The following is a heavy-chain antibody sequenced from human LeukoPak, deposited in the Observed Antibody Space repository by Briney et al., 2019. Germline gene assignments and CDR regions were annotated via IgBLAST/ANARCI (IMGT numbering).Heavy chain of an antibody. V-gene: IGHV3-23*01. CDR2: IGVGGYNT. J-gene: IGHJ4*02. CDR3: AKDFGRNLGGPGY. D-gene: IGHD1-14*01. CDR1: GFTFSTYA. Sequence: PGGSLRLSCAASGFTFSTYAMSWFRHAPGQGLEWVSFIGVGGYNTHYADSVKGRFAISRDDSKSTLYLQMNSLRGEDTAVYYCAKDFGRNLGGPGYWGRGTLVIVSS.